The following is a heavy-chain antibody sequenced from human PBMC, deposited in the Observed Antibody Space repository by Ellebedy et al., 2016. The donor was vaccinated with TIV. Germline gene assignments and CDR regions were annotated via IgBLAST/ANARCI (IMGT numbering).Heavy chain of an antibody. D-gene: IGHD5-18*01. CDR2: VNPNSGYT. Sequence: ASVKVSCXASGYTFTSYDIHWVRQAPGQGLEWMGWVNPNSGYTGYAQMFQGRVTMTRNTSINTAYMELRSLRSGDTAVYYCGTPMVGDFSYYYTDVWGKGTTVTVSS. CDR3: GTPMVGDFSYYYTDV. V-gene: IGHV1-8*01. CDR1: GYTFTSYD. J-gene: IGHJ6*03.